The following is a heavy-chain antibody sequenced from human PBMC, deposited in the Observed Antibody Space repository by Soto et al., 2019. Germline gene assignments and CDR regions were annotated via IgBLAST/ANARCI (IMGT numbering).Heavy chain of an antibody. CDR1: GYTFTSYD. CDR3: ARERTGTTSMDV. Sequence: QVQLVQSGAEVKKPGASVKVSCKASGYTFTSYDINWVRQATGQGLEWMGWMNPNSGNTGYAQKFQGRVTMTRNTSISTAYMALSRLRSEDTAVYYCARERTGTTSMDVWCQGTTVTVSS. CDR2: MNPNSGNT. D-gene: IGHD1-1*01. J-gene: IGHJ6*02. V-gene: IGHV1-8*01.